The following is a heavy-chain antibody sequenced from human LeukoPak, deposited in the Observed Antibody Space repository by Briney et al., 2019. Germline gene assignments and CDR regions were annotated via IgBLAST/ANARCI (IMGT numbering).Heavy chain of an antibody. V-gene: IGHV3-48*03. CDR2: ISSSGSTI. Sequence: GGSLRLSCAASGFTFSSYEMNWVRQAPGKGLEWVSYISSSGSTIYYADSVKGRFTISRDNAKNSLYLQMNSLRAEDTAVYYCARARDGYNPDYWGQGTLVTVSS. D-gene: IGHD5-24*01. J-gene: IGHJ4*02. CDR1: GFTFSSYE. CDR3: ARARDGYNPDY.